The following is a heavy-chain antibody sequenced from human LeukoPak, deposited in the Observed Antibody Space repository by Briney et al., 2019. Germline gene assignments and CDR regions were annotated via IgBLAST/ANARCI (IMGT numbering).Heavy chain of an antibody. J-gene: IGHJ4*02. CDR3: ARGEEYYFDY. V-gene: IGHV3-21*01. CDR2: ISSSSSYI. D-gene: IGHD2/OR15-2a*01. Sequence: GGSLRLSCAASGFTFSSYSMSWVRQPAGKGLEWVSSISSSSSYIYYADSVKGRFTISRDNAKNSLYLQMNSLRAEDTAVYYCARGEEYYFDYWGQGTLVTVSS. CDR1: GFTFSSYS.